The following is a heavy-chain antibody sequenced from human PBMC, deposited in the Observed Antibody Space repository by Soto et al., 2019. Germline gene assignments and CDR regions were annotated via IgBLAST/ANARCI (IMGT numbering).Heavy chain of an antibody. J-gene: IGHJ4*02. V-gene: IGHV5-51*01. CDR3: ARHTRYSSGGAHFDY. CDR1: GNDFGSYL. CDR2: IWPGDSDT. D-gene: IGHD6-19*01. Sequence: XESLKISWNCSGNDFGSYLIGLVLQMPGKGLEWMGIIWPGDSDTRYSPSFQGQVTISIDKSIRTAYLQWGSLKASDTAMYYCARHTRYSSGGAHFDYWGQGTLVTVSS.